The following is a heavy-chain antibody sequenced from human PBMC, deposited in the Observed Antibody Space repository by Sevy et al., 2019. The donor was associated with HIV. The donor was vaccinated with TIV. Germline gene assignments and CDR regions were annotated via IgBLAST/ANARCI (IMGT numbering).Heavy chain of an antibody. D-gene: IGHD5-18*01. V-gene: IGHV3-30*18. CDR2: ISGDGGNT. Sequence: GGSLRLSCAASGFTFSSYGMLWVRQAPGKGLEWVALISGDGGNTYYAGSVRGRFTISRDNSKNTLYLQLNSLRADDTAFYYCAKTYADTTVDLYYYDSWGQGILVTVSS. CDR1: GFTFSSYG. CDR3: AKTYADTTVDLYYYDS. J-gene: IGHJ4*02.